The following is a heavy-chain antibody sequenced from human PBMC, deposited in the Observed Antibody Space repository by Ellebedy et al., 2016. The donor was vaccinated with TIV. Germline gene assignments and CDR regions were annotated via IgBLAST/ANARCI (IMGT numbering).Heavy chain of an antibody. Sequence: SETLSLTCTVSGYFISDGYYWGWIRQPPGKGLEWIGSGYHSGSTFYNPSLKSRVTISVDTTKNQFSLRLGSVTAADTAVYYCARDETVVVPAADMDVWGKGITVTASS. CDR2: GYHSGST. J-gene: IGHJ6*03. CDR1: GYFISDGYY. CDR3: ARDETVVVPAADMDV. V-gene: IGHV4-38-2*02. D-gene: IGHD2-2*01.